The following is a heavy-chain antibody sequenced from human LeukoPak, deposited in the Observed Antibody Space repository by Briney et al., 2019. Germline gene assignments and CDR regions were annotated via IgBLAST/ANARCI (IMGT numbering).Heavy chain of an antibody. CDR1: GYTFTGYY. J-gene: IGHJ3*02. CDR3: ARKYTGDPHDAFDI. Sequence: ASVKVSCKASGYTFTGYYMHWVRQAPGQGLEWMGWINPNSGGTNYAQKFQGRVTMTRDTSISTAYMELSRLRSDDTAVYYCARKYTGDPHDAFDIWGQGTMVTVSS. CDR2: INPNSGGT. V-gene: IGHV1-2*02. D-gene: IGHD7-27*01.